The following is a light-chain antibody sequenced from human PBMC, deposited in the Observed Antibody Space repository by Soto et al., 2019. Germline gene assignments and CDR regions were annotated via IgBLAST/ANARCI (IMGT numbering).Light chain of an antibody. Sequence: QSVLTQPPSASGTPGQRVTISCSGSNSNIGSNTVNWYQQLPGTAPKLLIYDNNQRPSGVPGRFSDSKSGTSASLAISGLQSEDEADYYCASWDDSLNAVVFGGGTKVTVV. V-gene: IGLV1-44*01. CDR2: DNN. J-gene: IGLJ2*01. CDR3: ASWDDSLNAVV. CDR1: NSNIGSNT.